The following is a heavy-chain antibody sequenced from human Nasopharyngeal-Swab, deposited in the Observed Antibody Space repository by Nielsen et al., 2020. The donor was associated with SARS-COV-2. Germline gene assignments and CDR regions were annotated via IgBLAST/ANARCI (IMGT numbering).Heavy chain of an antibody. Sequence: GGSLRLSCAASGFTFSNAWMSWVRQAPGKGLEWVGRIKSKTDGGTTDYAAPVKDRFTISRDDSKNTLYLQMNSLKTEGTAVYYCTTSGYDSTSDAFDIWGQGTMVTVSS. J-gene: IGHJ3*02. CDR2: IKSKTDGGTT. D-gene: IGHD3-22*01. CDR1: GFTFSNAW. V-gene: IGHV3-15*01. CDR3: TTSGYDSTSDAFDI.